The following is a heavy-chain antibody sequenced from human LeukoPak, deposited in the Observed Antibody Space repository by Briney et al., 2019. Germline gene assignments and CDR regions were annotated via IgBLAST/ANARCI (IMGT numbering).Heavy chain of an antibody. J-gene: IGHJ4*02. CDR3: ARGVSSGYPDY. CDR1: GGSFSGYY. D-gene: IGHD3-22*01. CDR2: INHSGST. V-gene: IGHV4-34*01. Sequence: SETLSLTCAVYGGSFSGYYWSWIRQPPGKGLEWIGEINHSGSTNYNPSLKSRVTMSVDTSKNQFSLKLSSVTAADTAVYYCARGVSSGYPDYWGQGTLVTVSS.